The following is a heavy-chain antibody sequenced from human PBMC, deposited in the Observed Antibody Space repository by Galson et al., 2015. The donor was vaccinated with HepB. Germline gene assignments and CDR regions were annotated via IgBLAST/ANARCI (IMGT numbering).Heavy chain of an antibody. J-gene: IGHJ4*02. V-gene: IGHV1-69*06. Sequence: SVKVSCKASGGTFSSYAISWVRQAPGQGLEWMGGIIPSGGTTNYAQKFQGRVTMTGDTSTSTAYMELSSLRSEDTAVYYCAGAKYYYDSSGYSGVDYWGQGTLVTVSS. CDR1: GGTFSSYA. CDR2: IIPSGGTT. D-gene: IGHD3-22*01. CDR3: AGAKYYYDSSGYSGVDY.